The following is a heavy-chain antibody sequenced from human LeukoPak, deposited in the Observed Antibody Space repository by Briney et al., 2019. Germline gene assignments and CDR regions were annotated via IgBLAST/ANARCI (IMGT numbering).Heavy chain of an antibody. CDR3: XRSDGYGLVGI. CDR1: GVSISSGSNY. D-gene: IGHD3-10*01. J-gene: IGHJ3*02. CDR2: IYSSGST. V-gene: IGHV4-39*07. Sequence: SETLSLTCSVSGVSISSGSNYWGWIRQPPGKTLEWIGSIYSSGSTYYNPSLKSRVIILIDTAKNHFSLNLTPVPAADTAVYXXXRSDGYGLVGIWGQGTMVTVSS.